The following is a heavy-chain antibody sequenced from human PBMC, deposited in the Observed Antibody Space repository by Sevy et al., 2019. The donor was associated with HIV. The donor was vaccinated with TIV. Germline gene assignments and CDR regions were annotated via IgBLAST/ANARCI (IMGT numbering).Heavy chain of an antibody. D-gene: IGHD1-1*01. CDR2: ISSSTTTI. Sequence: GGSLRLSCAAPGFTFSSYSMNWVRQAPGKGLEWVSYISSSTTTIYYADSVKGRFTISRDNAKNSLYLQMNSLRVEDTAVYYCAREVWNDLIWDYWGQGTLVTVSS. V-gene: IGHV3-48*01. CDR1: GFTFSSYS. CDR3: AREVWNDLIWDY. J-gene: IGHJ4*02.